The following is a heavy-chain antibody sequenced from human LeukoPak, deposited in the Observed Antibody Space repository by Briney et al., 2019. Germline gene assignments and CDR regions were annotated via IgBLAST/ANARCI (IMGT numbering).Heavy chain of an antibody. V-gene: IGHV1-46*01. D-gene: IGHD1-14*01. Sequence: ASVKVSCKASGYTFTSYAMNWVRQAPGQGLEWMGIINPSGGSTSYAQKFQGRITMTRDTSTSTVYMELSSLRSEDTAVYYCARGRRNYFDYWGQGTLVTVSS. CDR3: ARGRRNYFDY. CDR2: INPSGGST. CDR1: GYTFTSYA. J-gene: IGHJ4*02.